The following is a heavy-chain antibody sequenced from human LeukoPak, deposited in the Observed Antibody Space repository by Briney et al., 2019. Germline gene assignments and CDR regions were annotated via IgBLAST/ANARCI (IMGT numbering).Heavy chain of an antibody. D-gene: IGHD3-10*01. CDR1: GFTFSSYA. V-gene: IGHV3-23*01. CDR2: ISGSGGST. CDR3: AKGRYGSGSSPCDY. J-gene: IGHJ4*02. Sequence: GGSLRLSCAASGFTFSSYAMSWVRQAPGRGLEWVSAISGSGGSTYYADSVKGRFTISRDNSKNTLYLQMNSLRAEDTAVYYCAKGRYGSGSSPCDYWGQGTLVTVSS.